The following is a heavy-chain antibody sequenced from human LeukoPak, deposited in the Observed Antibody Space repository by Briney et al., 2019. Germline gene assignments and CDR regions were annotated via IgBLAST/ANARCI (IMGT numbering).Heavy chain of an antibody. V-gene: IGHV3-7*01. Sequence: GGSLRLSCAASGFTFSGYWMSWVRQAPGKGLEGVANIKQEGSEKYYVDSVKGRFTISRDNAKNSLYLQMNSLRAEDTAVYYCARDLYTPSTVVVPAGVDYWGQGTLVTVSS. J-gene: IGHJ4*02. D-gene: IGHD2-2*01. CDR1: GFTFSGYW. CDR3: ARDLYTPSTVVVPAGVDY. CDR2: IKQEGSEK.